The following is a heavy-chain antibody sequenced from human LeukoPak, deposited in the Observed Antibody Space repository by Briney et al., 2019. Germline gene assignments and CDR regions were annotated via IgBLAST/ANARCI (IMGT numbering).Heavy chain of an antibody. Sequence: GASVKVSCKASGGTFSSYAINWVRQAPGQGLEWMGGIIPIFGTANYAQKFQGRVTITADESTSTAYMELSSLRSEDTAVYYCARDGDQLDNWFDPWGQGTLVTVSS. J-gene: IGHJ5*02. D-gene: IGHD2-2*01. CDR2: IIPIFGTA. V-gene: IGHV1-69*13. CDR1: GGTFSSYA. CDR3: ARDGDQLDNWFDP.